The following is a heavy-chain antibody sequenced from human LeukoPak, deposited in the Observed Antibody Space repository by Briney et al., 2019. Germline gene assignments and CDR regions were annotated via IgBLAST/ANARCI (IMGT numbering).Heavy chain of an antibody. V-gene: IGHV4-59*01. Sequence: SETLSLTCTVSGGSISSYYWSWIRQPPGKGLEWIGYIYYSGSTNYNPSLKSRVTISVDTSKNQFSLKLSSVTAADTAVYYCARVRGEGHIAANIDYWGQGTLVTVSS. J-gene: IGHJ4*02. CDR1: GGSISSYY. D-gene: IGHD6-13*01. CDR3: ARVRGEGHIAANIDY. CDR2: IYYSGST.